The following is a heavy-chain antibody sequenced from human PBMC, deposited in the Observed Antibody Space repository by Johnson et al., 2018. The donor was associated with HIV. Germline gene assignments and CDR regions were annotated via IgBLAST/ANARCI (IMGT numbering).Heavy chain of an antibody. J-gene: IGHJ3*02. CDR2: INWNGGST. Sequence: MQLVESGGRAVRPGGSLRLSCAASGFTFHDYGMSWVRQAPGKGLEWVSGINWNGGSTGYADSVKGRFTISRDNAKKYLYLQMNSLRAEDTALYYCARVLQQESSWYLGAFDIWGQGTMVTVSS. CDR1: GFTFHDYG. V-gene: IGHV3-20*04. D-gene: IGHD6-13*01. CDR3: ARVLQQESSWYLGAFDI.